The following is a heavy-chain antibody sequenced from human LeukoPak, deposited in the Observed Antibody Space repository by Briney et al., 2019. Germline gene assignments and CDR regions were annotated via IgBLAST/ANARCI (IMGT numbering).Heavy chain of an antibody. CDR3: ASGIAVAGTGAFDI. V-gene: IGHV3-66*01. D-gene: IGHD6-19*01. CDR1: GFTVSSNY. J-gene: IGHJ3*02. Sequence: TGGSLRLSCAASGFTVSSNYMGWVRQAPGKGLEWVSVIYSGGSTYYADSVKGRFTISRDNSKNTLYLQMNSLRAEDTAVYYCASGIAVAGTGAFDIWGQGTMVTVSS. CDR2: IYSGGST.